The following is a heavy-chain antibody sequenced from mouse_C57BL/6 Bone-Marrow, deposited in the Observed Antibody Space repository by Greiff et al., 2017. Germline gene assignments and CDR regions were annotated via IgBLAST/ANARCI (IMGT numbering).Heavy chain of an antibody. D-gene: IGHD4-1*01. V-gene: IGHV1-55*01. Sequence: VQLQQSGAELVKPGASVKMSCKASGYTFTSYWITWVKQRPGQGLEWIGDSYPGSGSTNYNEKFKSKATLTVDTSSSTAYMQLSSLTSADSAVYYCARGRTGDFDYWGQGTTLTVSS. CDR3: ARGRTGDFDY. CDR1: GYTFTSYW. J-gene: IGHJ2*01. CDR2: SYPGSGST.